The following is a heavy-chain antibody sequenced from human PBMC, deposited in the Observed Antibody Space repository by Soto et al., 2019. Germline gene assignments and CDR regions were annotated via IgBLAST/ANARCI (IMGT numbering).Heavy chain of an antibody. CDR3: ATNEGRDGYSFDY. V-gene: IGHV1-69*13. J-gene: IGHJ4*02. D-gene: IGHD5-12*01. CDR2: IIPIFGTP. CDR1: GGTFSRQE. Sequence: SVKVSCKGSGGTFSRQERKRVLQAPGQGLEWMGGIIPIFGTPQYAEKFQDRVTITADESTSTAYMELSSLTSEDTAVYYCATNEGRDGYSFDYWGQGTLVTVSS.